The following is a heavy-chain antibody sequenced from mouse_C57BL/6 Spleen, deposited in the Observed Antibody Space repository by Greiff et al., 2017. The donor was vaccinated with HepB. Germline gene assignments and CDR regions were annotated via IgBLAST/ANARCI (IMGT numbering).Heavy chain of an antibody. CDR3: ARRGGTTVVASGYFDV. CDR1: GFTFSDYG. Sequence: EVQGVESGGGLVKPGGSLKLSCAASGFTFSDYGMHWVRQAPEKGLEWVAYISSGSSTIYYADTVKGRFTISRDNAKNTLFLQMTSLRSEDTAMYYCARRGGTTVVASGYFDVWGTGTTVTVSS. V-gene: IGHV5-17*01. CDR2: ISSGSSTI. J-gene: IGHJ1*03. D-gene: IGHD1-1*01.